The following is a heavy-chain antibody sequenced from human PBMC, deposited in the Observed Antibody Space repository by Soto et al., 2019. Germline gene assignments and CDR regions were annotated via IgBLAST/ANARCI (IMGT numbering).Heavy chain of an antibody. CDR1: GYTFTNYA. V-gene: IGHV1-3*01. J-gene: IGHJ3*02. Sequence: QVQLVQSGAEVKKPGASVKVSCKASGYTFTNYAMHWVRQAPGQSLEWMGWINGGNGNTKYSEKIQGRVTITRDTSATTAYMELSSLGSEDTAVYYCASGMVDAFQIWGQGTMVAVSS. D-gene: IGHD1-26*01. CDR2: INGGNGNT. CDR3: ASGMVDAFQI.